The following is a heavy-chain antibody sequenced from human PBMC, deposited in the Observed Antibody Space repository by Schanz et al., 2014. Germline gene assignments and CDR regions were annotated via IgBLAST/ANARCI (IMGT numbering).Heavy chain of an antibody. CDR2: ISGAGGST. CDR1: GFTFSSNA. CDR3: AKGKDSPYYFDD. D-gene: IGHD2-15*01. V-gene: IGHV3-23*04. Sequence: EVQLVESGGGLVQPGGSLRLSCAASGFTFSSNAMCWVPQAPGKGLEWVAGISGAGGSTYYVDSVKGRFTISRDNSRNTMYLQMTGLRAEDTAIYYCAKGKDSPYYFDDWGQGTLVTVSS. J-gene: IGHJ4*02.